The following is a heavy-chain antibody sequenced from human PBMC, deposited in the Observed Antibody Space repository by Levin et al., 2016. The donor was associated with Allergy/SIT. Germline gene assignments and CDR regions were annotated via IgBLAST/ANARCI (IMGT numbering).Heavy chain of an antibody. Sequence: WIRQPPGKGLEWVAVIWYDGSNKYYADSVKGRFTISRDNSNETLYLQMNSLRAEDTAVYYCARDRSFAYCGGDCYADAFDIWGRGTMVTVSS. V-gene: IGHV3-33*01. CDR2: IWYDGSNK. D-gene: IGHD2-21*02. J-gene: IGHJ3*02. CDR3: ARDRSFAYCGGDCYADAFDI.